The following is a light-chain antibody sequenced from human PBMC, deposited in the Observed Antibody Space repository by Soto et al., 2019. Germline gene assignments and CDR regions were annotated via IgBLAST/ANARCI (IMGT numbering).Light chain of an antibody. V-gene: IGKV3-15*01. CDR2: GAS. J-gene: IGKJ1*01. CDR3: QHYNNWPPWT. CDR1: QSVSSN. Sequence: EIVMTQSPATLSVSPGERATLSCRASQSVSSNLAWYQQKPGQAPRLLIYGASTRATGIPARFSGSGSGTEFILTISSLQPEDFAVYYCQHYNNWPPWTFGRGTKVEIK.